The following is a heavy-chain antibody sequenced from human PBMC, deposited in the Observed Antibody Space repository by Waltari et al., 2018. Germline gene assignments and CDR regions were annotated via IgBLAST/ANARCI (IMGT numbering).Heavy chain of an antibody. J-gene: IGHJ4*02. D-gene: IGHD3-9*01. V-gene: IGHV3-23*01. Sequence: EVQLLESGGGLVQPGGSLRLSCAASGFTFSSYAMSWVRQAPGKGLEWVSAISGSGGSTYYADSVKGRFTISRDNSKNTLYLQMNSLRAEDTAVCYCALTRRYKIFSSRADDFARFDYWGQGTLVTVSS. CDR3: ALTRRYKIFSSRADDFARFDY. CDR2: ISGSGGST. CDR1: GFTFSSYA.